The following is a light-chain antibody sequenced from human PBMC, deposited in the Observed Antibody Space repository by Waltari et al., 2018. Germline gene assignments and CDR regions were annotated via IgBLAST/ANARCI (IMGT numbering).Light chain of an antibody. V-gene: IGLV2-14*03. Sequence: QSALTQPASVSGSPGPSITISCTGTRHELGASDHTPRYQHHPAKAPNLLIYDVTKRPSGVSNRFSGSKSGNTASLNISGLQAEDEADYYCISFTSTSTLVFGGGTKLSVL. J-gene: IGLJ2*01. CDR3: ISFTSTSTLV. CDR1: RHELGASDH. CDR2: DVT.